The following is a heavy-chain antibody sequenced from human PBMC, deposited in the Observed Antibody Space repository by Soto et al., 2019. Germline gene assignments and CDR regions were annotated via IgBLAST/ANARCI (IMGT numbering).Heavy chain of an antibody. CDR3: ARGDNWRLDL. D-gene: IGHD1-20*01. CDR1: GDSITSSAW. V-gene: IGHV4-4*02. J-gene: IGHJ5*02. CDR2: IHLGGTT. Sequence: QVQLQESGPGLVKPSGTLSLTCAVSGDSITSSAWWSCVRQPPGKGLGWIGEIHLGGTTNYNPSLKSRVPISVDKSKNQFSLILNSVTAADTAIYYCARGDNWRLDLWGQGTLVTVSS.